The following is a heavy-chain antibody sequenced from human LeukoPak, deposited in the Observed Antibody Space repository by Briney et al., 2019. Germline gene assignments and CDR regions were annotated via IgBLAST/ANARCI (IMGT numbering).Heavy chain of an antibody. CDR1: GFTFSNAW. CDR3: TTTYYYDSSGYYAVDY. V-gene: IGHV3-15*01. CDR2: IKSKTDGGAT. D-gene: IGHD3-22*01. Sequence: GGSLRLSCAASGFTFSNAWMSWVRQAPGKGLEWVGRIKSKTDGGATDYAAPVKGRFTISRDDSKNTLYLQMNSLKTEDTAVYYCTTTYYYDSSGYYAVDYWCQGTLVTVSS. J-gene: IGHJ4*02.